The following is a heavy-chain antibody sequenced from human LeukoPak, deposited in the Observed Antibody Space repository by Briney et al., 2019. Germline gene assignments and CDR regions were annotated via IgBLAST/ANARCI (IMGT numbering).Heavy chain of an antibody. Sequence: GGSLRLSCAATGFTFSSYSMNWVRQAPGKGLEWVSSISSSSSYIYYADSVKGRFTISRDNAKNSLYLQMNSLRAEDTAVYYCARDSELERRKHAFDIWGQGTMVTVSS. CDR3: ARDSELERRKHAFDI. V-gene: IGHV3-21*01. J-gene: IGHJ3*02. CDR1: GFTFSSYS. D-gene: IGHD1-1*01. CDR2: ISSSSSYI.